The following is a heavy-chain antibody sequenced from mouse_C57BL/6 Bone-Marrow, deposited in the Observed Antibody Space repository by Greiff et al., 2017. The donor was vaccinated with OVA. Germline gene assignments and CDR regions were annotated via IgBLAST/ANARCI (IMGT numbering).Heavy chain of an antibody. Sequence: ESGPGLVKPSQSLSLTCSVTGYSITSGYYWNWIRQFPGNKLEWMGYISYDGSNNYNPSLKNRISITRDPSKNQFFLKLNSVTTEDTATYYCARGWLLRAYWGQGTLVTVSA. D-gene: IGHD2-3*01. V-gene: IGHV3-6*01. CDR3: ARGWLLRAY. J-gene: IGHJ3*01. CDR1: GYSITSGYY. CDR2: ISYDGSN.